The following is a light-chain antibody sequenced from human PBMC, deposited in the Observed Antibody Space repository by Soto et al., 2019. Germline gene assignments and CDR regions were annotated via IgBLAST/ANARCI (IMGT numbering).Light chain of an antibody. CDR3: QQRAGWPPLS. V-gene: IGKV3-11*01. CDR2: DAS. Sequence: DIVLTQSPATLALSPGERATLSCRASQTVGIYLAWYQHKPGQAPRLLIYDASSRATGIPARFSGSGSGTVFTLTISSHEPDDFAVYYCQQRAGWPPLSFGGGSKVQIK. CDR1: QTVGIY. J-gene: IGKJ4*01.